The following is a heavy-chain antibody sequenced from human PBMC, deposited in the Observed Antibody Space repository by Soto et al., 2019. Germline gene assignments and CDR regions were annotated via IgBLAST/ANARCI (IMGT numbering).Heavy chain of an antibody. D-gene: IGHD3-3*01. V-gene: IGHV2-5*02. Sequence: QITLNESGPTPVKPRQTLTLTCTFSGFSLTTSGVGVGWIRHSPGKAPEWLALIYWDDDKRYSPSLKSRLTITKDTSKNQVVLTMADLDPADTATYYCAHRVLRTVFGLVTTTAIYFDFWGQGTPVAVSS. CDR3: AHRVLRTVFGLVTTTAIYFDF. CDR1: GFSLTTSGVG. J-gene: IGHJ4*02. CDR2: IYWDDDK.